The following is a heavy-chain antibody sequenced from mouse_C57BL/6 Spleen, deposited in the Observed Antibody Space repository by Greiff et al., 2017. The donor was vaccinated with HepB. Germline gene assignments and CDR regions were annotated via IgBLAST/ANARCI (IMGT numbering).Heavy chain of an antibody. CDR2: IDPETGGT. CDR3: TREVLWYFDY. V-gene: IGHV1-15*01. D-gene: IGHD6-1*01. Sequence: QVQLKQSGAELVRPGASVTLSCKASGYTFTDYEMHWVKQTPVHGLEWIGAIDPETGGTAYNQKFKGKAILTADKSSSTAYMELRSLTSEDSAVYYCTREVLWYFDYWGQGTTLTVSS. J-gene: IGHJ2*01. CDR1: GYTFTDYE.